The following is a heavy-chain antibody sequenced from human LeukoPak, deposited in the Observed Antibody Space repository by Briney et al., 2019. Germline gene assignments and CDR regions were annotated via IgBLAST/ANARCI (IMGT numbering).Heavy chain of an antibody. CDR2: INSDGSST. Sequence: GGSLRLSCAASGFTFSSYWMHWVRQAPGKGLVWVSRINSDGSSTSYADSVKGRFTISRDNAKNTLYLQMNSLRAEDTAVYYCAKTYYYDSSVQPFDYWGQGTWSPSPQ. J-gene: IGHJ4*02. CDR3: AKTYYYDSSVQPFDY. V-gene: IGHV3-74*01. D-gene: IGHD3-22*01. CDR1: GFTFSSYW.